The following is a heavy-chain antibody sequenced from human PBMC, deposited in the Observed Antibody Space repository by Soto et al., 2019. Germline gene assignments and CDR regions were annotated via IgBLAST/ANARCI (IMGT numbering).Heavy chain of an antibody. J-gene: IGHJ4*02. D-gene: IGHD1-26*01. CDR1: GGSFSTYY. CDR2: IDYSDNT. Sequence: SETLSLTCSISGGSFSTYYWSWIRQPPGKGLEWIAYIDYSDNTYGNPSLKSRVTMSRDTSKKHLSLRLSSVTAADTAIYYCARHYSDWAFDIWGQGSLVTVSS. V-gene: IGHV4-59*08. CDR3: ARHYSDWAFDI.